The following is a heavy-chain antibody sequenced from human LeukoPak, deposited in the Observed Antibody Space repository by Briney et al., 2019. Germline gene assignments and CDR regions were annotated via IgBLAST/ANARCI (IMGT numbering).Heavy chain of an antibody. CDR1: GGTFSSYA. D-gene: IGHD4-17*01. CDR3: ARPKDNSYGDLFYY. J-gene: IGHJ4*02. CDR2: IIPILGIA. Sequence: SVKVSCKASGGTFSSYAISWVRQAPGQGLEWMGRIIPILGIANYAQKFQGRVTITADKSTSTAYMELSSLRSEDTAVYYCARPKDNSYGDLFYYWGPGTLVTVSS. V-gene: IGHV1-69*04.